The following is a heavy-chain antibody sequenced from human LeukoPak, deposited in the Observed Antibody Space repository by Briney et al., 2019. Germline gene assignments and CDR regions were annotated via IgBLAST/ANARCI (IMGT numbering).Heavy chain of an antibody. D-gene: IGHD2-2*01. CDR3: ARSNCSTTDCLFNAFGI. V-gene: IGHV3-64*02. Sequence: PGGSLRLSCAASGFTFNSYAMHWVRQAPGKGLEYVSVIGSNGGSTYYADSVKGRFTISRDNSKNTLYLQMGSLRAEDMAVYYCARSNCSTTDCLFNAFGIWGQGTMVTVSS. CDR1: GFTFNSYA. J-gene: IGHJ3*02. CDR2: IGSNGGST.